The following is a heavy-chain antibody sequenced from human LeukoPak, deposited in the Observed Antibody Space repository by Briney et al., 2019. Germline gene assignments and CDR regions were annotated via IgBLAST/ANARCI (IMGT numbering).Heavy chain of an antibody. CDR2: INHSGST. J-gene: IGHJ5*02. Sequence: ASETLSLTCAVSGGSFSGYYWNWIRQTPGKGLEWIGEINHSGSTNYNPSLKSRVTISVDTSKNQFSLKLSSVTAADTAVYYCARGRSGWFDPWGQGTLVTVSS. V-gene: IGHV4-34*01. CDR1: GGSFSGYY. CDR3: ARGRSGWFDP. D-gene: IGHD3-10*01.